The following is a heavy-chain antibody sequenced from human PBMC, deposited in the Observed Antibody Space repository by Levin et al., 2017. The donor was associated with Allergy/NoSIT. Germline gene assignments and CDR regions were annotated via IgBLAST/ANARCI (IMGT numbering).Heavy chain of an antibody. D-gene: IGHD1-1*01. CDR2: IYPGDSDT. V-gene: IGHV5-51*01. J-gene: IGHJ6*03. Sequence: KVSCQGSGYSFTSYWIGWVLQMPGKGLEWMGIIYPGDSDTRYSPSFQGQVTISADKSISTAYLQWSSLKASDTAIYYCARRGTRDYYYYMDVWGKGTTVTVSS. CDR3: ARRGTRDYYYYMDV. CDR1: GYSFTSYW.